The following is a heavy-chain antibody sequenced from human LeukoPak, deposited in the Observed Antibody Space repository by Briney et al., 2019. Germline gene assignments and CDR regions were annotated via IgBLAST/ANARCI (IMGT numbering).Heavy chain of an antibody. CDR2: INWNSGSI. J-gene: IGHJ4*02. Sequence: GGSLRLSCAASGFTFDDYGMSWVRQAPGKGLEWVSGINWNSGSIGYADSVKGRFTISRDNAKNSLYLQMNSLRAEDTALYYCAKDYSSGWSGGYFDYWGQGTLVTVSS. CDR3: AKDYSSGWSGGYFDY. CDR1: GFTFDDYG. D-gene: IGHD6-19*01. V-gene: IGHV3-20*04.